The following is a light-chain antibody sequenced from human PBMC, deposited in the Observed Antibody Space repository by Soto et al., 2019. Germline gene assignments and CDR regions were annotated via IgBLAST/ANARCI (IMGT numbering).Light chain of an antibody. CDR2: EVS. J-gene: IGLJ2*01. V-gene: IGLV2-14*01. Sequence: QSVLTQPASVSGSPGQAITISCTGTSSDVGTYDYVSWYQQHPGKAPKLMISEVSNRPSGVSNRFSGSKSGNTASLTISGLQAEDEADYYCSSYTSSSHVVFGGGTKLTVL. CDR1: SSDVGTYDY. CDR3: SSYTSSSHVV.